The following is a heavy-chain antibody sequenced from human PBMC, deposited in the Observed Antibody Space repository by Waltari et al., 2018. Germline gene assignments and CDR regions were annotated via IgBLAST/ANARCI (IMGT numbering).Heavy chain of an antibody. Sequence: QVQLVQSGAEVKKPGSSVQVSGRAARSPIIRSAMSWLRQAPRRGLEWMGGIIPLLWIANYAQKFQGRVTMTADEPKSTAYMELVSLRSEDTDVYYCARETEYCSCGSCYFGFDYWGQGTLCTVSS. D-gene: IGHD2-15*01. CDR1: RSPIIRSA. CDR3: ARETEYCSCGSCYFGFDY. V-gene: IGHV1-69*04. J-gene: IGHJ4*02. CDR2: IIPLLWIA.